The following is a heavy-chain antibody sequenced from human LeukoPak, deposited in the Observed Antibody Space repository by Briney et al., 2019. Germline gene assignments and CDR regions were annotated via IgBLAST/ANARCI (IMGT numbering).Heavy chain of an antibody. Sequence: SVKVSCKASGGTFSSYAISWVRQAPGQGLEWMGRINPILGIANYAQKFQGRVTITADKSTSTAYMELSSLRSEDTAVYYCAREANRITMVRGEIDYWGQGTLVTVSS. CDR1: GGTFSSYA. CDR2: INPILGIA. CDR3: AREANRITMVRGEIDY. D-gene: IGHD3-10*01. V-gene: IGHV1-69*04. J-gene: IGHJ4*02.